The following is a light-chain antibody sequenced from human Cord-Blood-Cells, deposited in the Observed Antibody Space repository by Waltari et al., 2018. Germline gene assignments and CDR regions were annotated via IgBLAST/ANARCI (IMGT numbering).Light chain of an antibody. CDR3: CSYAGSYTYV. CDR1: SSDVGGSNS. J-gene: IGLJ1*01. Sequence: QSALTQPHSVSGSPGQYVTISCTGTSSDVGGSNSVSWYQQHPGKAPKLMIYDVSKRPSGVPDRFSGSKSGNTASLTISGLQAEDEADYYCCSYAGSYTYVFGTGTKVTVL. V-gene: IGLV2-11*01. CDR2: DVS.